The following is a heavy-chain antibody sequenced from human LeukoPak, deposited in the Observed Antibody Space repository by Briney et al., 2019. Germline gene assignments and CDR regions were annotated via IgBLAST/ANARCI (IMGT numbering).Heavy chain of an antibody. CDR3: AKDLSPAAA. Sequence: GGSLRLSCAASGFTFSSDAMNWVRLAPGKGLEWVSSISGSGGSTYYADSVKGRFAISRDNSKNTLYLQMNSLRAEDTAVYYCAKDLSPAAAWGQGTLVTVSS. J-gene: IGHJ5*02. V-gene: IGHV3-23*01. CDR2: ISGSGGST. CDR1: GFTFSSDA. D-gene: IGHD6-25*01.